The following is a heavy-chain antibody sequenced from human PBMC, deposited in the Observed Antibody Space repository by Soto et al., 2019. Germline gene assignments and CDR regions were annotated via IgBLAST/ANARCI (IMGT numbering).Heavy chain of an antibody. V-gene: IGHV3-53*01. CDR2: VYICGST. CDR1: GFTISSGN. D-gene: IGHD2-15*01. Sequence: GGTLRLCCAVSGFTISSGNISWSRLPQAKGKEWVSFVYICGSTYYEDSAKGRFTISIEKSKNTLSLQMNILRVEDTAVYYCARDCSVGSCYPAIGAWGQGTLVTVSS. J-gene: IGHJ5*02. CDR3: ARDCSVGSCYPAIGA.